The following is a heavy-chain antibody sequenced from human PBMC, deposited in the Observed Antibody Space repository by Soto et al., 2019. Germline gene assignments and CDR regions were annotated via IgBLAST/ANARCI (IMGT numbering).Heavy chain of an antibody. CDR3: ARGLLRWGGRYYYYYGMDV. Sequence: SETLSLTCAVYGGSFSGYYWSWIRQPPGKGLEWIGEINHSGSTNYNPSLKSRVTISVDTSKNQFSLKLSSVTAADTAVYYCARGLLRWGGRYYYYYGMDVWGQGTTVTVS. CDR1: GGSFSGYY. V-gene: IGHV4-34*01. CDR2: INHSGST. J-gene: IGHJ6*02. D-gene: IGHD3-16*01.